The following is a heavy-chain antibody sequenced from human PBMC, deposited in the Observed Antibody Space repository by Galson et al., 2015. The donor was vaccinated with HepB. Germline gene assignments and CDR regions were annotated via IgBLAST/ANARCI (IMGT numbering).Heavy chain of an antibody. CDR3: AKGYGLFDS. J-gene: IGHJ5*01. D-gene: IGHD5-18*01. CDR2: IWYDGSNK. CDR1: GFTFTSYG. V-gene: IGHV3-33*06. Sequence: SLRLSCAASGFTFTSYGMHWVRQAPGKGLEWVAVIWYDGSNKHYADSVKGRFTVSKDNSNNMLYLQMNSLRAEDAGLYFCAKGYGLFDSWGQGTLVTVSS.